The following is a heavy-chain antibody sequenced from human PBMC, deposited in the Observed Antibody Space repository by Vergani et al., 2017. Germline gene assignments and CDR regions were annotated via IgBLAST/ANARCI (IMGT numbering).Heavy chain of an antibody. CDR1: GGSLSGYY. Sequence: QVQLQESGPGLVRPSETLSLTCTVSGGSLSGYYWNWIRQTPGEGLEWLGYVEDSGYLNYNPSLKTRVSMSSDTSNNTFSLMLCSVTVADTAVYYCARSIVSRNPPDYFDNWGQGTLVTVSS. CDR2: VEDSGYL. CDR3: ARSIVSRNPPDYFDN. J-gene: IGHJ4*02. D-gene: IGHD1-14*01. V-gene: IGHV4-59*01.